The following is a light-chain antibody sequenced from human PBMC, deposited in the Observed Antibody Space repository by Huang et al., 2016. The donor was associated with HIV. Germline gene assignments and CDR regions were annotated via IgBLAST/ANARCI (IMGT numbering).Light chain of an antibody. V-gene: IGKV3-15*01. CDR2: GVS. CDR3: QQYNDWPLT. CDR1: QSLSSQ. Sequence: EIVMTQSPATLSVSPGERVTLSCRASQSLSSQLAWYQQKRGQAPRRLIYGVSTRATDIPARFSGSGSGTDFTLTINSLQSEDFATYYCQQYNDWPLTCGQGTEVEIK. J-gene: IGKJ1*01.